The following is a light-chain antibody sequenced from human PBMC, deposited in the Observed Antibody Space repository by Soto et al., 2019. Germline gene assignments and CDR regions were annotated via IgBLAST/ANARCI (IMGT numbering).Light chain of an antibody. V-gene: IGKV3-20*01. CDR1: QSVSSSY. CDR2: GAS. Sequence: EIVLTQSPGTLSLSPGERVTLSCRASQSVSSSYLAWYQQKPGRAPRLLISGASSRATGIPDRFSGSGSGTDFTLNISRLEPEDFAVYYCQQYGSSPPTFGQGTKVEIK. CDR3: QQYGSSPPT. J-gene: IGKJ1*01.